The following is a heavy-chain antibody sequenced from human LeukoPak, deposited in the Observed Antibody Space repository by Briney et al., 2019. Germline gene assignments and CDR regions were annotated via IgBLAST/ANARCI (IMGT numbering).Heavy chain of an antibody. CDR1: GYSISSGYY. CDR2: IYHSGST. V-gene: IGHV4-38-2*01. CDR3: ARHRSLDRGTTVLDY. J-gene: IGHJ4*02. Sequence: SETLSLTCAVSGYSISSGYYWGWIRQPPGKGLEWIGSIYHSGSTYYNPSLKSRVTISVDTSKNQFSLKLSSVTAADTAVYYCARHRSLDRGTTVLDYWGQGTLVTVSS. D-gene: IGHD1-7*01.